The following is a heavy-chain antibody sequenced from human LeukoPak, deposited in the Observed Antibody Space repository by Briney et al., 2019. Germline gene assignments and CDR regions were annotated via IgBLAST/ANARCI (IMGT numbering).Heavy chain of an antibody. Sequence: GESLKISCKGSGYSFTTYWIGWVRQMPGKGLEWMGIVYPGDSDTRYSPSFQGQVTISADKSISTAYLQWSSLKASDTAMYYCARRVWVSYPLFDYWGQGTLVTVSS. CDR2: VYPGDSDT. V-gene: IGHV5-51*01. CDR1: GYSFTTYW. J-gene: IGHJ4*02. CDR3: ARRVWVSYPLFDY. D-gene: IGHD6-13*01.